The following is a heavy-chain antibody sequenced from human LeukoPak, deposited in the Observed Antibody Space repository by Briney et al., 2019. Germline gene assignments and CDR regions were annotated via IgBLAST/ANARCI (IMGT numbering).Heavy chain of an antibody. D-gene: IGHD3-10*01. Sequence: SETLSLTCAVYGGSFSGYYWSWIRQPPGNGLEWIGEINHSGSTNYNPSLKSRVTISVDTSKNQFSLKLSSVTAADTAVYYCARGRVRGVMHYAMDVWGQGTTVTVSS. CDR3: ARGRVRGVMHYAMDV. CDR1: GGSFSGYY. J-gene: IGHJ6*02. CDR2: INHSGST. V-gene: IGHV4-34*01.